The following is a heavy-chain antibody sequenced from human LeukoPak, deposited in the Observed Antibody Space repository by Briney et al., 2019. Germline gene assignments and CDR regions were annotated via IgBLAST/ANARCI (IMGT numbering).Heavy chain of an antibody. CDR2: INHSGST. CDR1: GGSFSGYY. CDR3: AGESVVVPAPPGY. D-gene: IGHD2-2*01. Sequence: SETLSLTCAVYGGSFSGYYWSWIRQPPGKGLEWIGEINHSGSTNYNPSLKSRVTISVDTSKNQFSLKLSSVTAADTAVYYCAGESVVVPAPPGYWGQGTLVTVSS. J-gene: IGHJ4*02. V-gene: IGHV4-34*01.